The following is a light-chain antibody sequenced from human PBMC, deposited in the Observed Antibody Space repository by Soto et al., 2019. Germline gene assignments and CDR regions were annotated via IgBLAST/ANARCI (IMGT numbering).Light chain of an antibody. V-gene: IGKV3-15*01. CDR2: CAS. Sequence: EIVMTQSPATLSVSPGERATLSCRASQSVSSNLAWYQHKPGQAPRLLIYCASTRATGIPARFSASGSGTEFSLTISSLQSEDFAVYYCQEYNNWPPKQYTFGQVTKREIK. J-gene: IGKJ2*01. CDR3: QEYNNWPPKQYT. CDR1: QSVSSN.